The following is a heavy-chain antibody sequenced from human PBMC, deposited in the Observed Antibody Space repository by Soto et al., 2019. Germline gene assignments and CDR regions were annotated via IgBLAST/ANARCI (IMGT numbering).Heavy chain of an antibody. V-gene: IGHV1-18*04. CDR3: ARDAVASSWYRDNWFDP. Sequence: ASVKVSCKASGYTFTSYGISWVRQAPGQGLEWMGWISAYNGNTNYAQKLQGRVTMTTDTSTSTAYMELRSLRSDDTAVYYCARDAVASSWYRDNWFDPWGQGTLVTVSS. D-gene: IGHD6-13*01. CDR2: ISAYNGNT. J-gene: IGHJ5*02. CDR1: GYTFTSYG.